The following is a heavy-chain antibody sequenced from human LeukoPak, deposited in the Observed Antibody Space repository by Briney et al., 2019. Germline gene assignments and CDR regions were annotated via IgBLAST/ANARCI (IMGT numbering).Heavy chain of an antibody. V-gene: IGHV3-7*01. Sequence: GGSLRLSCAASRYTFSSYWMSWVRQAPGKGLEWVANIKQDGSEKYYVDSVKGRFTISRDNAKNSLYLQMNSLRAEDTAVYYCARDVGPYYYDGGFDYWGQGTLVTVSS. CDR1: RYTFSSYW. D-gene: IGHD3-22*01. J-gene: IGHJ4*02. CDR2: IKQDGSEK. CDR3: ARDVGPYYYDGGFDY.